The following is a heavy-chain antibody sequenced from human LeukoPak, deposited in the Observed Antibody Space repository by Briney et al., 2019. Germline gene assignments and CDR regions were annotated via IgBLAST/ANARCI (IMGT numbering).Heavy chain of an antibody. Sequence: GGPLRLSCAASGFTFSSYAMSWVRQAPGKGLEWVSVISADSATTFYADSVKGRFTISRDNAKNTVFLQMSSLRAEDTALYYCARKSASGNYPLDYWGQGTLVTVSS. CDR1: GFTFSSYA. D-gene: IGHD3-10*01. CDR2: ISADSATT. CDR3: ARKSASGNYPLDY. J-gene: IGHJ4*02. V-gene: IGHV3-23*01.